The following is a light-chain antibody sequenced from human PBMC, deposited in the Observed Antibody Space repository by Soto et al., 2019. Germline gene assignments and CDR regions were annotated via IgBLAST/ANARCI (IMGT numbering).Light chain of an antibody. CDR2: DVN. Sequence: QSALTQPASVSGSPGQSITISCTGTSSDVGGYNLVSWYQQYPDNAPKLMIFDVNTRPSGVSNRFSGSKSGNTASLTISGLQAEYEADYYCSSYKSSSTLPYVFGTGTKVTVL. V-gene: IGLV2-14*01. J-gene: IGLJ1*01. CDR1: SSDVGGYNL. CDR3: SSYKSSSTLPYV.